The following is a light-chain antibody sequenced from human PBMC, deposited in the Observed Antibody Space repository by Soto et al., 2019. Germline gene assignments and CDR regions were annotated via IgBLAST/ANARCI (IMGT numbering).Light chain of an antibody. CDR1: QSVTSSY. Sequence: EIVLTQSPGTLSLSPGERATLSCRASQSVTSSYIAWYQQKPGQAPRLLIYGASSRATGIPDRFSGSGSGTDFTHTISRLEPEDFAVYYCQQYGSSPTFGQGTRLEIK. V-gene: IGKV3-20*01. CDR2: GAS. CDR3: QQYGSSPT. J-gene: IGKJ5*01.